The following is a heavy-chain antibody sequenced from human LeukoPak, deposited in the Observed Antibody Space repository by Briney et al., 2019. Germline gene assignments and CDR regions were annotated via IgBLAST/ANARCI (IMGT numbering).Heavy chain of an antibody. CDR3: ARDFPSLTYYYDSSGYYQPPFDY. D-gene: IGHD3-22*01. V-gene: IGHV1-2*02. Sequence: ASVKVSCKASGYTFTGYYMYWVRQAPGQGLEWMGWINPNSGGTNYAQKFQGRVTMTRDTAISTAYMELSRLRSDDTAVYYCARDFPSLTYYYDSSGYYQPPFDYWGQGTLVTVSS. CDR1: GYTFTGYY. J-gene: IGHJ4*02. CDR2: INPNSGGT.